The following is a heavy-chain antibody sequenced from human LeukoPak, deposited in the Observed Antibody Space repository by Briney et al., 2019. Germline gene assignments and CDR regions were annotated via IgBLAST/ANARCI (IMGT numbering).Heavy chain of an antibody. CDR2: IKEDGSIQ. D-gene: IGHD6-19*01. CDR3: ARDVWTGVAVSDY. V-gene: IGHV3-7*01. CDR1: GFTFSPYW. Sequence: GGSLRLSCVASGFTFSPYWMTWVRQAPGQGLEWLANIKEDGSIQYYLDSVRGRFTISRDNAKTSVYLQLNSLRADDTAVYYCARDVWTGVAVSDYWGQGTLVTVSS. J-gene: IGHJ4*02.